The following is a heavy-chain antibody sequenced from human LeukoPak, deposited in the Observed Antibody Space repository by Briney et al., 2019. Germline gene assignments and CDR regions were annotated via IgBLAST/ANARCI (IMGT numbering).Heavy chain of an antibody. V-gene: IGHV6-1*01. CDR1: GDSVSSNSAT. CDR3: ARAESLTGQNWFDP. J-gene: IGHJ5*02. CDR2: TYYRSKWSS. D-gene: IGHD1-14*01. Sequence: SQTLSLTCVISGDSVSSNSATWNWSRQAPSRCLEWLGMTYYRSKWSSDYAVSVRSRITIDPDTSKNQFSLHLNSVSPEDTAIYYCARAESLTGQNWFDPWGQGTLVTVSS.